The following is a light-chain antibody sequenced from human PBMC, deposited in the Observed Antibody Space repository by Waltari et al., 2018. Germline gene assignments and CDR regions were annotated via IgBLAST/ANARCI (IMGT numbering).Light chain of an antibody. CDR1: QVISNW. J-gene: IGKJ4*01. CDR2: ATS. V-gene: IGKV1D-12*01. CDR3: QQANSFPLT. Sequence: DIQMTQSPSSVSASVGDRVTITCRASQVISNWLAWYHPKPGKAPKLLIYATSSLQGGVPSRFSGSGSGTDFTLTISSLQPEDFATYYCQQANSFPLTFGGGTRV.